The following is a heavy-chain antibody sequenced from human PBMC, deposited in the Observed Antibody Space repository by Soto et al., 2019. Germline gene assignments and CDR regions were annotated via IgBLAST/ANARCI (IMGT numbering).Heavy chain of an antibody. D-gene: IGHD6-13*01. CDR3: VRFGGAAAGPGDY. CDR2: ISGSGGST. CDR1: GFTFSSYA. J-gene: IGHJ4*02. Sequence: GGSLRLSCAASGFTFSSYAMSWVRQAPGKGLEWVSAISGSGGSTYYADSVKGRFTISRDNAKKSLYPQMNSLRAEDTAVYYCVRFGGAAAGPGDYWGQGTLVTVSS. V-gene: IGHV3-23*01.